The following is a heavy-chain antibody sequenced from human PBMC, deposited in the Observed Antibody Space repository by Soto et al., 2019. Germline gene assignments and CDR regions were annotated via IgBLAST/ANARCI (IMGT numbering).Heavy chain of an antibody. CDR3: ARETRYCISTSCYFPVYYYGMDV. J-gene: IGHJ6*02. D-gene: IGHD2-2*01. V-gene: IGHV3-33*01. Sequence: GGSLRLSCAASGFTFSSYGMHWVRQAPGKGLEWVAVIWYDGSNKYYADSVKGRFTISRDNSKDTLYLQMNSLRAEDTAVYYCARETRYCISTSCYFPVYYYGMDVWGQGTTVTVSS. CDR1: GFTFSSYG. CDR2: IWYDGSNK.